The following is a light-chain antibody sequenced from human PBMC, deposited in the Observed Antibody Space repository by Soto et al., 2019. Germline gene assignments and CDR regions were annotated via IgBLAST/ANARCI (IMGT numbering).Light chain of an antibody. Sequence: QSALTQPPSASGSPGQSVTISCTGTSSDVGGNNHVSWYQQYPGKVPKLMIYDVTKRPSGVPDRFSGSKSGNTASLTVSGLQAEDEADYYCSSHAGAKNVVFGGVTKLTVL. CDR3: SSHAGAKNVV. CDR2: DVT. V-gene: IGLV2-8*01. J-gene: IGLJ2*01. CDR1: SSDVGGNNH.